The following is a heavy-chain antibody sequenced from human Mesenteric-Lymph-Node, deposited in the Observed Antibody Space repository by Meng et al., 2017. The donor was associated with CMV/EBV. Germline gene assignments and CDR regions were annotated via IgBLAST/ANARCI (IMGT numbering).Heavy chain of an antibody. CDR3: ARWGGDSVFYFDN. CDR1: GFTFSSAW. J-gene: IGHJ4*02. D-gene: IGHD2-21*02. CDR2: IKSKTNGGTT. Sequence: GFTFSSAWMTWVRQAPGKGLEWVGRIKSKTNGGTTDSAAPVKGRFIISRDDSKNTVYLQMNSLRADDTAVYYCARWGGDSVFYFDNWGQGTLVTVSS. V-gene: IGHV3-15*01.